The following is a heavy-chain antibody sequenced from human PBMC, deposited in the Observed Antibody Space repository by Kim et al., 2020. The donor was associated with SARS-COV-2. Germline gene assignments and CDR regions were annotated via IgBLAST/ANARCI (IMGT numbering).Heavy chain of an antibody. Sequence: STDNSPSVKSMVTISRDTYKNQSSLKLSSVTAADTAVYYCARVARSHFDYWGQGTLVTVSS. J-gene: IGHJ4*02. CDR2: ST. CDR3: ARVARSHFDY. V-gene: IGHV4-34*01.